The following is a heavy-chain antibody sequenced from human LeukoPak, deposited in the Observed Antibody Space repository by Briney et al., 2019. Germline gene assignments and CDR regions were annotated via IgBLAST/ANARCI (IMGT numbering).Heavy chain of an antibody. Sequence: QSGGSLRLSCAASGFTFSSYAMSWVRQAPGKGLEWVSAISAGGGSPYYADSVKGRFSISRDNSKNTLYLQMNSLRAEDTAVYYCAKDGGIAEAGGWFDPWGQGTLVTVSS. CDR1: GFTFSSYA. CDR3: AKDGGIAEAGGWFDP. V-gene: IGHV3-23*01. CDR2: ISAGGGSP. D-gene: IGHD6-13*01. J-gene: IGHJ5*02.